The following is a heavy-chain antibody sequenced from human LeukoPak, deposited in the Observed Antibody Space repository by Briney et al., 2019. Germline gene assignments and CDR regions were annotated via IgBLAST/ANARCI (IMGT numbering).Heavy chain of an antibody. Sequence: ASVKVSCKASGYTFTSYGISWVRQAPGQGLEWMGWISAYNGNTNYAQKLQGRVTMTTDTSTSTAYMELRSLRSDDTAVYYCARLASAAAGTTAYYYYYYMDVWGKGTTVTVSS. CDR3: ARLASAAAGTTAYYYYYYMDV. CDR1: GYTFTSYG. V-gene: IGHV1-18*01. CDR2: ISAYNGNT. D-gene: IGHD6-13*01. J-gene: IGHJ6*03.